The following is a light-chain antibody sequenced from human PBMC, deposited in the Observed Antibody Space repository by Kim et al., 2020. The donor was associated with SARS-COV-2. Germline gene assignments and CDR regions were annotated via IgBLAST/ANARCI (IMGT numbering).Light chain of an antibody. Sequence: SYELTQPPSVSVSPGQTASITCSGDKLGDKYACWYQQKPGQSPVLVIYQDSKRPSGIPERFSGSNSGNTATLTISGTQAMDEADYYCQAWDSSWGVFGGG. CDR2: QDS. CDR1: KLGDKY. V-gene: IGLV3-1*01. J-gene: IGLJ3*02. CDR3: QAWDSSWGV.